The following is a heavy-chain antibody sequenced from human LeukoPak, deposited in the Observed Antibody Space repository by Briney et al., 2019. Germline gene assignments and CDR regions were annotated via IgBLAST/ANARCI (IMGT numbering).Heavy chain of an antibody. CDR3: ARGLAAAAGLDY. D-gene: IGHD6-13*01. J-gene: IGHJ4*02. CDR2: IIPILGIA. Sequence: GASVKVSCKASGATFSSYAISWVRQAPGQGLEWMGRIIPILGIANYAQKFQGRVTITADKSTSTASMELSSLRSEDTAVYYCARGLAAAAGLDYWGQGTLVTVSS. V-gene: IGHV1-69*04. CDR1: GATFSSYA.